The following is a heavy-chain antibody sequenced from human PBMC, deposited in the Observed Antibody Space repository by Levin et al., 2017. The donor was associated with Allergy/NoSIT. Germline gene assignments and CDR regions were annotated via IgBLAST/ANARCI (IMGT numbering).Heavy chain of an antibody. V-gene: IGHV5-51*01. D-gene: IGHD3-22*01. CDR1: GYSFTSYW. CDR2: IYPGDSDT. J-gene: IGHJ4*02. CDR3: ARPYDSSGYPYDY. Sequence: LGESLKISCKGSGYSFTSYWIGWVRQMPGKGLEWMGIIYPGDSDTRYSPSFQGQVTISADKSISTAYLQWSSLKASDTAMYYCARPYDSSGYPYDYWGQGTLVTVSS.